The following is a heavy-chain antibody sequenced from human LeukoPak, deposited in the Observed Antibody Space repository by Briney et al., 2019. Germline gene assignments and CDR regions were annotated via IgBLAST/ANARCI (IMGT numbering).Heavy chain of an antibody. CDR3: ARGGLGMRLSVWDYYYYGMDV. Sequence: SETLSLTCAVYGGSFSGYYWSWIRQPPGKGLEWIGEINHSGSTNYNPSHKSRVTISVDTSKNQFSLKLSSVTAADTAVYYCARGGLGMRLSVWDYYYYGMDVWGQGTTVTVSS. CDR1: GGSFSGYY. CDR2: INHSGST. J-gene: IGHJ6*02. V-gene: IGHV4-34*01. D-gene: IGHD6-19*01.